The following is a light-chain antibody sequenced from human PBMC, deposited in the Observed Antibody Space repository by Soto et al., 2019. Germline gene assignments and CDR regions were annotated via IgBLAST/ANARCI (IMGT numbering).Light chain of an antibody. CDR1: SSNIGAGYD. CDR3: LSYDSSLGAWV. CDR2: LNI. Sequence: QSVLTHPPSVSGAPGQRVTISCTGSSSNIGAGYDVHWYQHLPGTAPKLLIYLNINQPSGVPDRFSGSKSGSSASLGITGLQAEDEADYYCLSYDSSLGAWVFGGGTQLTVL. J-gene: IGLJ3*02. V-gene: IGLV1-40*01.